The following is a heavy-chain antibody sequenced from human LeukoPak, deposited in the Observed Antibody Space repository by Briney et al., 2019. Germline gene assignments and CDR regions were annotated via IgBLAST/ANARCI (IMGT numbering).Heavy chain of an antibody. Sequence: GGSLRLSCVASGFTYSTCGMHWVRQAPGKGLEWVAVISYDGSNKYYADSVKGRFTISRDNSKNTLYLQMNSLRAEDTAVYYCATWGSGGSLDYWGQGTLVTVSS. CDR2: ISYDGSNK. D-gene: IGHD2-15*01. CDR1: GFTYSTCG. J-gene: IGHJ4*02. CDR3: ATWGSGGSLDY. V-gene: IGHV3-33*05.